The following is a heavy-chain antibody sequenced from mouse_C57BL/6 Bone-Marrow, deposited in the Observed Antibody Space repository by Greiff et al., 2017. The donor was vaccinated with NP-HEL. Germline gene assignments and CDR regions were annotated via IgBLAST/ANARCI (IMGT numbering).Heavy chain of an antibody. V-gene: IGHV1-80*01. CDR1: GYAFSSYW. CDR3: ARVYYGSSRFGYAMDY. Sequence: QVQLKESGAELVKPGASVKISCKASGYAFSSYWMNWVKERPGKGLEWIGQIYPGDGDTKYNGKFKGKATLTADKSSSTAYMQVSSLTSEDSAFYVCARVYYGSSRFGYAMDYWGQGTSVTVSS. CDR2: IYPGDGDT. D-gene: IGHD1-1*01. J-gene: IGHJ4*01.